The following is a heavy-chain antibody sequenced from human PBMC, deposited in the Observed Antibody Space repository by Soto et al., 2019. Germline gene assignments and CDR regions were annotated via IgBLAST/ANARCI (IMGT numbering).Heavy chain of an antibody. CDR1: GFTFSSYA. CDR2: ISYDGSNK. V-gene: IGHV3-30-3*01. Sequence: GGSLRLSCAASGFTFSSYAMHWVRQAPGKGLEWVAVISYDGSNKYYADSVKGRFTISRDNSKNTLYLQMNSLRAEDTAVYYCARDTFSSSSWYQISYYYYGMDVWGQGTTVTVSS. J-gene: IGHJ6*02. CDR3: ARDTFSSSSWYQISYYYYGMDV. D-gene: IGHD6-13*01.